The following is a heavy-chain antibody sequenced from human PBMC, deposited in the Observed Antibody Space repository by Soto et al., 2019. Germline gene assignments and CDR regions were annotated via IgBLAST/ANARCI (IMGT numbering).Heavy chain of an antibody. CDR3: ATLIVGATQTFDY. CDR1: GGTFSSYA. Sequence: GASVKVSCKAPGGTFSSYAISWVRQAPGQGLEWMGGIIPIFGTANYAQKFQGRVTITADESTSTAYMELSSLRSEDTAVYYCATLIVGATQTFDYWGQGTLVTVSS. J-gene: IGHJ4*02. V-gene: IGHV1-69*13. CDR2: IIPIFGTA. D-gene: IGHD1-26*01.